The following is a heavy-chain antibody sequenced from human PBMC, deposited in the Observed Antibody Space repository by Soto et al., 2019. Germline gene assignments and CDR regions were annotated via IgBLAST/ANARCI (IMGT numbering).Heavy chain of an antibody. V-gene: IGHV3-48*02. CDR1: GFTFSGYS. CDR2: ISSLSSPR. CDR3: AREDILGARSFDY. D-gene: IGHD1-26*01. J-gene: IGHJ4*02. Sequence: GGSLRLSCAASGFTFSGYSMNWVRQAPGKGLEWVSYISSLSSPRYYAESVEGRFVISRDNAKNSLYLQMNSLRDEDTAVYFCAREDILGARSFDYWGQGALVTVSS.